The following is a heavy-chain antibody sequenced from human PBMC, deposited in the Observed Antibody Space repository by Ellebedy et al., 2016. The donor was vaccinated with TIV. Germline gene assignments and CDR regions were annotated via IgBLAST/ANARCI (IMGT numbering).Heavy chain of an antibody. D-gene: IGHD6-13*01. CDR3: SRGIAAVMY. Sequence: GESLKISCVASGFTFSSYAMCWVRQAPGKGLEWVASITASSSHMFYADSVKGRFTISRDNAKNSLYLQMNSLRAEDTAVYYCSRGIAAVMYWGQGTLVTVS. J-gene: IGHJ4*02. CDR1: GFTFSSYA. CDR2: ITASSSHM. V-gene: IGHV3-21*01.